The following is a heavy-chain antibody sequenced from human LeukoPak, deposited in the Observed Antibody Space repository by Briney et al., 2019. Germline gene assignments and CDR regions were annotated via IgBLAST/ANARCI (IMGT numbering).Heavy chain of an antibody. CDR3: AREAVAGTLFDY. Sequence: SETLSLTCTVSGGSISSYYWSWIRQPAGKGLEWIGRIYTSGSANYNPSLKSRVTMSVDTSKNQFSLKLSSVTAADTAVYYCAREAVAGTLFDYWGQGTLVTVSS. D-gene: IGHD6-19*01. CDR1: GGSISSYY. CDR2: IYTSGSA. J-gene: IGHJ4*02. V-gene: IGHV4-4*07.